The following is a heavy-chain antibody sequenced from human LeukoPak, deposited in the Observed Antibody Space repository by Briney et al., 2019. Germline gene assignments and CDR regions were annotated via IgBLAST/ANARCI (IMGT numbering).Heavy chain of an antibody. Sequence: PSETLSLTCAVYGGSFSGYYWSWILQPPGKGLEWIGEINHSGSTNYNPSLKSRVTISVDTSKNQFSLKLSSVTAADTAVYYCARGPPVFYCSGGSCYDAGYYYYGMDVWGQGTTVTVSS. CDR2: INHSGST. CDR1: GGSFSGYY. D-gene: IGHD2-15*01. V-gene: IGHV4-34*01. J-gene: IGHJ6*02. CDR3: ARGPPVFYCSGGSCYDAGYYYYGMDV.